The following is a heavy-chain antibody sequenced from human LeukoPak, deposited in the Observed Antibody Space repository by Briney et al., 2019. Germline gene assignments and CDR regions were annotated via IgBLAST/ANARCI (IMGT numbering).Heavy chain of an antibody. CDR2: IRFDGSSQ. J-gene: IGHJ6*03. Sequence: GGSLRLSCAASEFTFSNYDMHWVRQAPGKGLEWVAFIRFDGSSQYYADSVKGRLTISRDNSKSTLYLQMNSLRAEDTATYYCAKGGRNLFLYVYYIHVWGKGTTVTVSS. V-gene: IGHV3-30*02. CDR3: AKGGRNLFLYVYYIHV. D-gene: IGHD1-14*01. CDR1: EFTFSNYD.